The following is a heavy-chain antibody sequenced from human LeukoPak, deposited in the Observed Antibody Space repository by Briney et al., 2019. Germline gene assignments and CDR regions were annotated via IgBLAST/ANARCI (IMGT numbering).Heavy chain of an antibody. J-gene: IGHJ4*02. V-gene: IGHV3-66*01. D-gene: IGHD4-17*01. CDR1: GFTVSSNY. Sequence: GGSLRLSCAASGFTVSSNYMSWVRQAPGKGLEWVSVIYSGDITYYADSVKGGFTISRDNSKNTLYLQMNSLRAEDTAVYYCARGATTTVTTDYWGQGTLVTVSS. CDR2: IYSGDIT. CDR3: ARGATTTVTTDY.